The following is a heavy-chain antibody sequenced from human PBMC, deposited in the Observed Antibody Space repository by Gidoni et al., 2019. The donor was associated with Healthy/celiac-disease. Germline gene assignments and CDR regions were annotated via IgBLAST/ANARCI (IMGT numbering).Heavy chain of an antibody. J-gene: IGHJ3*02. CDR1: GGSFSGYY. CDR3: ARGGGYSYGYSAFDI. V-gene: IGHV4-34*01. D-gene: IGHD5-18*01. Sequence: QVQLQQWGAGLLKPSATLSLTCAVYGGSFSGYYWSWIRQPPGKGLEWIGEINHSGSTNYNPSLKSRVTISVDTSKNQFSLKLSSVTAADTAVYYCARGGGYSYGYSAFDIWGQGTMVTVSS. CDR2: INHSGST.